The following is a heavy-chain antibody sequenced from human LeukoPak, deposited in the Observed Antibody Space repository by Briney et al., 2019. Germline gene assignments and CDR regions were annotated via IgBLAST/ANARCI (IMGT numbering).Heavy chain of an antibody. V-gene: IGHV4-34*01. D-gene: IGHD2-2*01. CDR3: ARGKCSSTSCYLGDLGFDY. CDR2: INHRGST. Sequence: SETLSLTCAVYGGSFSGYYWSWIRQPPGKGLEWIGEINHRGSTNYNPSLRSRVTISVDTSKNQFSLKLSSVTAADTAVYYCARGKCSSTSCYLGDLGFDYWGQGTLVTVSS. J-gene: IGHJ4*02. CDR1: GGSFSGYY.